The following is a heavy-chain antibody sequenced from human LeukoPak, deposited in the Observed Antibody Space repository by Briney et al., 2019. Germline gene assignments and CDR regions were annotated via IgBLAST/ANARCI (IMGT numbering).Heavy chain of an antibody. CDR3: AGYHYYDSRGPFDY. J-gene: IGHJ4*02. CDR2: IYYSGST. D-gene: IGHD3-22*01. V-gene: IGHV4-59*08. CDR1: GGSISSYY. Sequence: SETLSLTCTVSGGSISSYYWSWTRQPPGKGLEWIGYIYYSGSTNYNPSLKSRVTISVDTSKNQFSLKLSSVTAADTAVYYCAGYHYYDSRGPFDYWGQGTLVTVSS.